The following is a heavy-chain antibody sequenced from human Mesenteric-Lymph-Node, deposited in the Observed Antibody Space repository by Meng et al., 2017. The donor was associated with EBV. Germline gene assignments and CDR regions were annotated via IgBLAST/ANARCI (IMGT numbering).Heavy chain of an antibody. J-gene: IGHJ4*02. D-gene: IGHD3-16*01. CDR3: ARDQGGF. Sequence: QVQPQQWGGGLLKPSETLSLTCAVYVGTFSDWSWSWFRQTPEKGLEWIGEINHRGETNYSPSLKSRLTLSVDTSKNQFSLRLTSVTAADIAVYYCARDQGGFWGQGTLVTVSS. CDR2: INHRGET. V-gene: IGHV4-34*02. CDR1: VGTFSDWS.